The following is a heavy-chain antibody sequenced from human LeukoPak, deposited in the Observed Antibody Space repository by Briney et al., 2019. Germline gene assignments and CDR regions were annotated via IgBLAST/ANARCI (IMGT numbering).Heavy chain of an antibody. V-gene: IGHV3-7*04. Sequence: PGGSLRLSCAASGFTISFYWMSWVRQAPGKGLEWVADINQVASEKNYVDSVKGRFTISRDNAKNSLYLQMNSVRAEDTAMYYCVRDGGYYGPDPWGQGALVSVSS. D-gene: IGHD3-10*01. J-gene: IGHJ5*02. CDR1: GFTISFYW. CDR3: VRDGGYYGPDP. CDR2: INQVASEK.